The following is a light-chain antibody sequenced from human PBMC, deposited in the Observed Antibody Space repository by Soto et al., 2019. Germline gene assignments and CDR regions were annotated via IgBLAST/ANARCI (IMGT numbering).Light chain of an antibody. CDR3: QQYSGSSP. Sequence: DIQMTQSPSTLSASVGDRVTITCRASQSINIWLAWYQQKPGKAPKVLIHKASVLESGVPSRFSGSGSGTEFTLTISSLQPDDFATYYCQQYSGSSPFGQGTKVEIK. CDR2: KAS. J-gene: IGKJ2*01. CDR1: QSINIW. V-gene: IGKV1-5*03.